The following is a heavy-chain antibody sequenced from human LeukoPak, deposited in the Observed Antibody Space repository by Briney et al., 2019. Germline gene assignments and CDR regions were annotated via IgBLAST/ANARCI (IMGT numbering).Heavy chain of an antibody. CDR2: ISGSGGST. D-gene: IGHD1-26*01. V-gene: IGHV3-23*01. CDR3: AKGSRGTRASSAGFVP. CDR1: GFTFSSYA. J-gene: IGHJ5*02. Sequence: GGSLRLSCAASGFTFSSYAMSWVRQAPGKGLEWVSAISGSGGSTYYADSVKGRFTISRDNSKNTLYLQMNSLRAEDTAVYYCAKGSRGTRASSAGFVPWGQGTLVIVSS.